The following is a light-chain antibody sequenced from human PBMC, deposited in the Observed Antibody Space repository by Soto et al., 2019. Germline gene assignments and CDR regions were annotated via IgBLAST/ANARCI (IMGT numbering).Light chain of an antibody. J-gene: IGKJ2*01. CDR1: QSVSNNY. Sequence: EIVLTQSPGTLSLSPGERATLSCRASQSVSNNYLAWYQQKPGQAPRLLIYDASNRAPGIPARFSGSGSGTDFTLTISSLEPEDFAVYYCQQRSNWPRGTFGQGTKLEIK. CDR3: QQRSNWPRGT. CDR2: DAS. V-gene: IGKV3-11*01.